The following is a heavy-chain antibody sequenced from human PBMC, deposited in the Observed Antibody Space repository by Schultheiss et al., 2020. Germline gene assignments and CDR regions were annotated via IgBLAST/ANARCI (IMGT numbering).Heavy chain of an antibody. CDR3: ARRAPSNGGNRHLDY. V-gene: IGHV1-18*01. CDR2: ISAYNGNT. Sequence: ASVKVSCKASGGTFSSYAISWVRQAPGQGLEWMGWISAYNGNTNYAQKLQGRVTMTTDTSTSTAYMELTSLRSDDTAVYYCARRAPSNGGNRHLDYWGQGTLVTVSS. J-gene: IGHJ4*02. CDR1: GGTFSSYA. D-gene: IGHD4-23*01.